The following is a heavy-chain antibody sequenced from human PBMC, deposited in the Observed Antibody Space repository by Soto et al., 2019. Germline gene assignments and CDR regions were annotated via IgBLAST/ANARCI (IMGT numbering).Heavy chain of an antibody. V-gene: IGHV1-46*01. D-gene: IGHD6-13*01. CDR1: GYTFINYY. Sequence: QVQLVQSGAEVKEPGASVKVSCKASGYTFINYYLHWVRQAPGQGLEWMGIINPSGGSTTYAKRFHCRVTMTRDTPTSTVYMELSSLRSEDTAVYFCARGLITAAGTSLSSWGQGTLVTVSS. CDR2: INPSGGST. CDR3: ARGLITAAGTSLSS. J-gene: IGHJ5*02.